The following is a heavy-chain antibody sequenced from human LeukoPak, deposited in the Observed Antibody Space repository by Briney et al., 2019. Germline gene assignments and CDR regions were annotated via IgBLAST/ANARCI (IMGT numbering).Heavy chain of an antibody. Sequence: GRSLRLSCAASGFTFSSYAMHCVRQAPGKGLERGAVISYDGSIKYYADSVKGRFTISRDNSKNTLYLQMNSLRAEDTAVYYCARAGYSGYGEPYYYYYYYMDVWGKGTTVTVSS. D-gene: IGHD5-12*01. CDR2: ISYDGSIK. CDR1: GFTFSSYA. CDR3: ARAGYSGYGEPYYYYYYYMDV. V-gene: IGHV3-30*01. J-gene: IGHJ6*03.